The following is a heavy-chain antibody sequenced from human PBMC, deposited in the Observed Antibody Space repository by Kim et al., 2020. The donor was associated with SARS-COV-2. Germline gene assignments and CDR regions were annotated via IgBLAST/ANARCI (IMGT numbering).Heavy chain of an antibody. CDR2: ISAYNGNT. D-gene: IGHD6-19*01. V-gene: IGHV1-18*04. J-gene: IGHJ5*02. CDR1: GYTFTSYG. CDR3: ARAGYSSGWRGWFDP. Sequence: ASVKVSCKASGYTFTSYGISWVRQAPGQGLEWMGWISAYNGNTNYAQKLQGRVTMTTDTSTSTAYMELRSLRSDDTAVYYCARAGYSSGWRGWFDPWGQGTLVTVSS.